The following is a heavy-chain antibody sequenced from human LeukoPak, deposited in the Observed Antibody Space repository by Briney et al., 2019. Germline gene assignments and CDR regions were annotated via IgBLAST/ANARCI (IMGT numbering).Heavy chain of an antibody. CDR3: AITGVRDFDS. Sequence: GGSLRLSCAASGFTFTSSTMTWVRQAPGKGLEWVSSITGGGSSTYHADSVKGRFTISRDNSKDTLFLQMNSLRAEDTAVYYCAITGVRDFDSWGQGTLVTVSS. CDR1: GFTFTSST. D-gene: IGHD4-11*01. CDR2: ITGGGSST. V-gene: IGHV3-23*01. J-gene: IGHJ4*02.